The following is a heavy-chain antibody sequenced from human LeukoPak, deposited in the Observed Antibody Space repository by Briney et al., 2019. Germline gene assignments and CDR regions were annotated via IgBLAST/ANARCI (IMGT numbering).Heavy chain of an antibody. V-gene: IGHV1-8*03. D-gene: IGHD6-13*01. J-gene: IGHJ4*02. Sequence: GASVKVSCKASGYTFTSYDINWVRQATGQGLEWMGWMNPNSGNTGYAQKFQGRVTITRNTSISTAYMELRSLRSDDTAVYYCASGPGIAAGDYWGQGTLVTVSS. CDR1: GYTFTSYD. CDR2: MNPNSGNT. CDR3: ASGPGIAAGDY.